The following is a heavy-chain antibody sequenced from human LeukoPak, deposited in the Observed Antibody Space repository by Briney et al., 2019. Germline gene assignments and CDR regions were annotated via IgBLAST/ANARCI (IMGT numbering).Heavy chain of an antibody. Sequence: GGSLRLSCAASGFSFDDYGMSWVRQAPGKGLEWVSGINWNGGSTGYADSVKGRFTISRDNAKNSLYLQMNSLRAEDTAVYYCARTGSPLSYYYYMDVWGKGTTVTVSS. D-gene: IGHD3-9*01. CDR3: ARTGSPLSYYYYMDV. J-gene: IGHJ6*03. V-gene: IGHV3-20*04. CDR1: GFSFDDYG. CDR2: INWNGGST.